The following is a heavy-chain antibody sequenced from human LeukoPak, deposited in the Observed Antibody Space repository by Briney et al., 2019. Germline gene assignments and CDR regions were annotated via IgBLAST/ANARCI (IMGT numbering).Heavy chain of an antibody. CDR3: ARTCSSSSCYMVH. CDR1: CYTFANLG. CDR2: ISVYHGNT. J-gene: IGHJ4*02. D-gene: IGHD2-2*02. Sequence: GASVSVSFKHSCYTFANLGITWVRQAPGQGLERMGWISVYHGNTNYAQNLQGRVTLTTDTTTSTAYMELRSLRSDDTALYYCARTCSSSSCYMVHWGQGTLVTVSS. V-gene: IGHV1-18*01.